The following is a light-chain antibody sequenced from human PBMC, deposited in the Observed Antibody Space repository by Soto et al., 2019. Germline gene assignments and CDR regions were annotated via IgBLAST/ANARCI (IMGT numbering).Light chain of an antibody. V-gene: IGLV2-14*03. CDR3: SSYTSSSTHV. J-gene: IGLJ1*01. Sequence: QSALTQPASVSGSPGQSITISWTGTSSDVGAYNFVSWYQQHPGKVPKLMIFDVSSRPSGVSDRFSGSKSGNTASLTISGLQAEDEGDYSCSSYTSSSTHVFGSGTKVTVL. CDR2: DVS. CDR1: SSDVGAYNF.